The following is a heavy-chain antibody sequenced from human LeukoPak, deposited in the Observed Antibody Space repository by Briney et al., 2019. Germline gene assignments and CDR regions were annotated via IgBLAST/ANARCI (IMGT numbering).Heavy chain of an antibody. CDR1: DDSISSNRYF. Sequence: SETLSLTCTISDDSISSNRYFWAWIRQPPGKGLEWIGSINYSGRTYYNPSLKSRVTISVDTSKNQFSLKMSSVTAADTAVYFCARGGPPGYYYDYYMDVWGKGTTVTISS. CDR3: ARGGPPGYYYDYYMDV. V-gene: IGHV4-39*07. CDR2: INYSGRT. J-gene: IGHJ6*03.